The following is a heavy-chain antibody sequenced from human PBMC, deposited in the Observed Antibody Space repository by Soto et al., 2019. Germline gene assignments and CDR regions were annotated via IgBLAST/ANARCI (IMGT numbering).Heavy chain of an antibody. D-gene: IGHD6-19*01. Sequence: GESLKISCKGCGYRFTSYWIGCVRQMPGKGLEWMGIIYPGDSDTRYSPSFQGQVTISADKSISTAYVQWSSLKASDTAMYYCARPREAGKNYYGVDVWGQGTTVTVS. J-gene: IGHJ6*02. CDR2: IYPGDSDT. CDR1: GYRFTSYW. CDR3: ARPREAGKNYYGVDV. V-gene: IGHV5-51*01.